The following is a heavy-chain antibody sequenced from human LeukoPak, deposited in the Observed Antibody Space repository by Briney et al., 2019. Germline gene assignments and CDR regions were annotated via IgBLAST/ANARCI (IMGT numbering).Heavy chain of an antibody. Sequence: GASVKVSCKASGYTFTGYYMHWVRQAPGQGLEWMGWINPNSGGTNYAQKFQGRVTMTRDMSTSTVYMELSSLRSDDTAVYYCAREGARWEPSFSAFDIWGQGTMVTVSS. D-gene: IGHD1-26*01. V-gene: IGHV1-2*02. CDR1: GYTFTGYY. CDR2: INPNSGGT. CDR3: AREGARWEPSFSAFDI. J-gene: IGHJ3*02.